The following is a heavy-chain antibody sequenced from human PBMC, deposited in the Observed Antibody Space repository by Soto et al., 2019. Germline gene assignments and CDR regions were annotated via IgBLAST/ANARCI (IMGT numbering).Heavy chain of an antibody. Sequence: QVQLVESGGGVVQPGRSLRLSCVASGFTFSSYGMHWVRQAPGKGLEWVAVISYDGSDKYYADSVKGRFTISRDNSKNTLYLQMNSLRAEDTAVYYCAKDEGWGTMIVVAPGDWGQGTLVTVSS. CDR1: GFTFSSYG. V-gene: IGHV3-30*18. CDR3: AKDEGWGTMIVVAPGD. D-gene: IGHD3-22*01. J-gene: IGHJ4*02. CDR2: ISYDGSDK.